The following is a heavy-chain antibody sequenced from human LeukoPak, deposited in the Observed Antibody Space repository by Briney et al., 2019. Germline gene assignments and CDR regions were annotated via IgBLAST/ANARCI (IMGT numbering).Heavy chain of an antibody. CDR1: GGSISNYV. D-gene: IGHD5-24*01. V-gene: IGHV4-59*01. Sequence: PSETLSLTCTVSGGSISNYVWSWIRQPPGKGLEWIGYINDSGNTKYNPSLESRVTISVDTSKNQFSLNLYSVTAADTAVYYCARPSRRRDGYIQPFDYWGQGTLVTVSS. CDR3: ARPSRRRDGYIQPFDY. J-gene: IGHJ4*02. CDR2: INDSGNT.